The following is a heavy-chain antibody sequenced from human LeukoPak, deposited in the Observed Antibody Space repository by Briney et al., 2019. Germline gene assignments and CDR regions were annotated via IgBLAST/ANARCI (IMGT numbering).Heavy chain of an antibody. J-gene: IGHJ4*02. CDR1: GFTFWTYS. Sequence: GGSLRLSCAASGFTFWTYSMTCVLQAPGRGREWVSSMRSRITSIYYADSVRGRFTISRDNAKSSLYFIKRSLRVEVTPAYSSARGRPTGASRVFVVQRGQGTLVTVSS. CDR2: MRSRITSI. D-gene: IGHD2-15*01. V-gene: IGHV3-21*06. CDR3: ARGRPTGASRVFVVQ.